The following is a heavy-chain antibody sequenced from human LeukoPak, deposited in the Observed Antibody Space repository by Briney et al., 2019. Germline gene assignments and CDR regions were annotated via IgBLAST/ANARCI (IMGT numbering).Heavy chain of an antibody. Sequence: GASVKVSCKASGYTFINHYLFWVRQAPGQGLEWMGMINPSGGGTTYAQKFQGRVTMTRETSTTTVYMELSSLRSEDTAVYYCARGGGGGVMGGNDVFDIGGKGTMVTVFS. V-gene: IGHV1-46*01. CDR3: ARGGGGGVMGGNDVFDI. D-gene: IGHD3-16*01. J-gene: IGHJ3*02. CDR2: INPSGGGT. CDR1: GYTFINHY.